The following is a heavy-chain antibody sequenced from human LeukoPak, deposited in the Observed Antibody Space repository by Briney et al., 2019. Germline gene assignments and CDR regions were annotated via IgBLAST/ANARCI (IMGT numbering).Heavy chain of an antibody. D-gene: IGHD3-22*01. CDR3: ARAPSEIGGYYPEYFRH. V-gene: IGHV3-74*01. Sequence: GGSLRLSCAASEFTFSSYWMHWVRQAPGKGLVWVSRIKSDGSTNYADSVKGRFTISRDNAKNTVSLQMNSLRAEDTGVYYCARAPSEIGGYYPEYFRHWGQGTLVTVSS. J-gene: IGHJ1*01. CDR2: IKSDGST. CDR1: EFTFSSYW.